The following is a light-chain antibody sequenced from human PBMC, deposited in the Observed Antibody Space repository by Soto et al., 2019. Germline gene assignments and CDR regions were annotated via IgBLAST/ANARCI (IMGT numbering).Light chain of an antibody. CDR3: QQYNNWPQT. J-gene: IGKJ1*01. Sequence: PGERVTLSCRASQTVSSSSLTWCQQKPGQAPRLLIYGASTRATDIPARFSGSGSGTEFTLTISSLQSEDFAEYHCQQYNNWPQTFGQGTKVDIK. CDR1: QTVSSS. V-gene: IGKV3-15*01. CDR2: GAS.